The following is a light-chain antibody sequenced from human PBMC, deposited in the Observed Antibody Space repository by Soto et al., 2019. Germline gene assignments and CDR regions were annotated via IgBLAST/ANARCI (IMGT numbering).Light chain of an antibody. CDR3: NSYTTLSNRV. CDR1: SSNIGANYG. V-gene: IGLV1-40*01. J-gene: IGLJ1*01. CDR2: GNN. Sequence: QSVLTQPPSVSGAPGQRVTISCTGSSSNIGANYGVHWYQQRPGTAPKLLIFGNNNRPSGVPDRFSGSKSGTSASLAITGLQSEDAANYYCNSYTTLSNRVFGTGTKVTGL.